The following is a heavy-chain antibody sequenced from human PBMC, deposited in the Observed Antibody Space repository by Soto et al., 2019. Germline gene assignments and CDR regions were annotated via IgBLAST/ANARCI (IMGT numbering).Heavy chain of an antibody. CDR2: IKQDGSEK. CDR1: GFTFSSYW. CDR3: ARGHSSSSGYYYGMDV. J-gene: IGHJ6*02. Sequence: GGSLRLSCAASGFTFSSYWMSWVRQAPGKGLEWVAKIKQDGSEKYYVDSVKGRFTISRDNAKNSLYLQMNSLRAEDTAVYYCARGHSSSSGYYYGMDVWGQGTTVTVSS. V-gene: IGHV3-7*01. D-gene: IGHD6-6*01.